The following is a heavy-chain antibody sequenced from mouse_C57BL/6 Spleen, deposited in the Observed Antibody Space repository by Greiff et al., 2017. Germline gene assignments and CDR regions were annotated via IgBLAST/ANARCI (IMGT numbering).Heavy chain of an antibody. J-gene: IGHJ3*01. V-gene: IGHV1-66*01. CDR2: IYPGSGNT. CDR3: ARGEKNYYGSSPAFAY. Sequence: VQLQQSGPALVKPGASVKISCKASGYSFTSYYIHWVKQRPGQGLEWIGWIYPGSGNTKYNEKFKGKATLTADTSSSTAYMQLSSLTSEDSAVYYCARGEKNYYGSSPAFAYWGQGTLVTVSA. CDR1: GYSFTSYY. D-gene: IGHD1-1*01.